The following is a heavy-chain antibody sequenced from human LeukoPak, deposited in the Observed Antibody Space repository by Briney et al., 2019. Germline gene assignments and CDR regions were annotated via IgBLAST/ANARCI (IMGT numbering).Heavy chain of an antibody. D-gene: IGHD1-26*01. Sequence: GSLRLSCAASGFTFSSCEMNWVRQAPGKGLEWVSYISNTGSTIYYADSVKGRFTISRDNAKNSLYLQMNSLRAEDTAAYYCARGGAADYWGQGTLVTVSS. V-gene: IGHV3-48*03. CDR1: GFTFSSCE. CDR2: ISNTGSTI. CDR3: ARGGAADY. J-gene: IGHJ4*02.